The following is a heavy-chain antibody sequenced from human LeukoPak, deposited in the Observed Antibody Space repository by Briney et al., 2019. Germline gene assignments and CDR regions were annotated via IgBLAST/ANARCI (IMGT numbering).Heavy chain of an antibody. D-gene: IGHD4-23*01. J-gene: IGHJ1*01. CDR2: ISWNSGSI. CDR3: AKDHYGGNPTEGEYFQH. CDR1: GFTFDDYA. Sequence: PGRSLRLSCAASGFTFDDYAMHWVRQAPGKGLEWVSGISWNSGSIAYADSVKGRFIISRDNAKNSLYLQMNSLRAEDTALYYCAKDHYGGNPTEGEYFQHWGQGTLVTVSS. V-gene: IGHV3-9*01.